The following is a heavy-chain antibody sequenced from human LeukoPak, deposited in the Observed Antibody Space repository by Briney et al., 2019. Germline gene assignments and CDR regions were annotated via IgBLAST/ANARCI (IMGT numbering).Heavy chain of an antibody. J-gene: IGHJ3*02. V-gene: IGHV3-53*01. CDR1: GFTASSIY. Sequence: GGSLRLSCAASGFTASSIYMSWVRPAPGKGLGWVSVIYSGGSKYYADSVKGRFTISRANSKNTLYLQMNSLGAEDTDVYYCASKLLWFGELSYDAFDIWVQGTMVTVSS. CDR2: IYSGGSK. D-gene: IGHD3-10*01. CDR3: ASKLLWFGELSYDAFDI.